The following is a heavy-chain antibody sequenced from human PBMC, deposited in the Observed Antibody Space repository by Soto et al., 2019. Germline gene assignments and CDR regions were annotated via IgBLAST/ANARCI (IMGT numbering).Heavy chain of an antibody. V-gene: IGHV1-69*13. J-gene: IGHJ4*02. D-gene: IGHD1-26*01. CDR2: IIPIFGTT. Sequence: SVKVSCKASGGTFGSNAISWVRQAPGQGLEWMGGIIPIFGTTNIAQKFQGRVTITADESTNTAYMELRSLRSDDTAVYYCARDAAVGLFDYWGQGTLVTVSS. CDR3: ARDAAVGLFDY. CDR1: GGTFGSNA.